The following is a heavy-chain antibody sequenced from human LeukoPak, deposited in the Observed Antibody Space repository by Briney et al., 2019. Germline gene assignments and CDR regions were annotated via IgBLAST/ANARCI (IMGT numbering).Heavy chain of an antibody. CDR2: ISVGRGDS. D-gene: IGHD1-14*01. CDR1: GYTFTSYT. J-gene: IGHJ3*01. V-gene: IGHV1-3*03. Sequence: ASVKASCKASGYTFTSYTIHWVRQAPGQSLEWMGWISVGRGDSKCSQEFQGRVTLTRDTSATTAYLEVSSLRPEDMAVYYCARERGIRDAFDFWGQGTMVTVSS. CDR3: ARERGIRDAFDF.